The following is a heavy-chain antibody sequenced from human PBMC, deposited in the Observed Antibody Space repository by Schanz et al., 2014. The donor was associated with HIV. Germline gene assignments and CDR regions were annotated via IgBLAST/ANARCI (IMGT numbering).Heavy chain of an antibody. Sequence: QVQLVQSGAEVEKPGSSVKVSCKASGGTFSSYAISWVRQAPGQGLEWMGMIVPKLGAAKYAQNFQGRVTIASDESTSTSYMEMTSLRSEDTAVYFCARSDTYNSGWYVHWGQGTLVTVSS. CDR2: IVPKLGAA. D-gene: IGHD6-19*01. V-gene: IGHV1-69*11. J-gene: IGHJ4*02. CDR1: GGTFSSYA. CDR3: ARSDTYNSGWYVH.